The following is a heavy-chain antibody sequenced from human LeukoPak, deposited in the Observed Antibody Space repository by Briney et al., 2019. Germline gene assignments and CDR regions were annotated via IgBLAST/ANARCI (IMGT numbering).Heavy chain of an antibody. CDR2: INHSGST. V-gene: IGHV4-34*01. CDR1: GGSFSGYY. Sequence: PSETLSLTCAVYGGSFSGYYWSWIRQPPGKGLEWIGEINHSGSTNYNPSLRSRVTLSVDTSKNQFSLQLRSVTTADTAVYYCARGLLSGYYYYMDVWGKGTTVTISS. CDR3: ARGLLSGYYYYMDV. D-gene: IGHD3-10*01. J-gene: IGHJ6*03.